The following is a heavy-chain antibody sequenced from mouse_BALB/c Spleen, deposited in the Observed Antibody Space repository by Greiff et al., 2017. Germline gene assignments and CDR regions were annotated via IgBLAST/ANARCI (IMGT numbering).Heavy chain of an antibody. J-gene: IGHJ3*01. CDR2: IDPANGNT. V-gene: IGHV14-3*02. CDR3: ARRRGYGFAY. D-gene: IGHD3-1*01. CDR1: GFNIKDTY. Sequence: EVQRVESGAELVKPGASVKLSCTASGFNIKDTYMHWVKQRPEQGLEWIGRIDPANGNTKYDPKFQGKATITADTSSNTAYLQLSSLTSEDTAVYYCARRRGYGFAYWGQGTLVTVSA.